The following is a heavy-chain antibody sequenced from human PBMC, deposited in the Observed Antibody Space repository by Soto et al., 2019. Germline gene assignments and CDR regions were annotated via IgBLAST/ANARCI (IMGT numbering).Heavy chain of an antibody. CDR1: GVTFSGYW. J-gene: IGHJ1*01. Sequence: PGGSLRLSCAVSGVTFSGYWMGWVRQAPGKGLEWVANIKEDGSASYYVDSMEGRFTISRDNAKNSLSLQMNSLRAEDTAVYYCAKLHWYRLAGWGQGTLDTVSA. D-gene: IGHD3-16*02. V-gene: IGHV3-7*01. CDR3: AKLHWYRLAG. CDR2: IKEDGSAS.